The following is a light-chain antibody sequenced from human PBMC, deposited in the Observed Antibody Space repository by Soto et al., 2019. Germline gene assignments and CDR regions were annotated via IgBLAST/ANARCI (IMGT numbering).Light chain of an antibody. J-gene: IGLJ1*01. CDR3: SSYAGAITFYV. CDR2: GVT. CDR1: HNDIGTYDY. V-gene: IGLV2-14*03. Sequence: QSVLTQPTSVSGSPGQSISISCTGNHNDIGTYDYVSWYQQHPGRAPRLLIHGVTTRASGISDRFSASKSGLTASLTISGLQPEDEADYYCSSYAGAITFYVFATGTKVT.